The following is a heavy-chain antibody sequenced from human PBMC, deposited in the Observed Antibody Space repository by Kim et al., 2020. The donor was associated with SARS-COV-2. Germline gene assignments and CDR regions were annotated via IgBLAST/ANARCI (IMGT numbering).Heavy chain of an antibody. CDR1: GGSFSGYY. V-gene: IGHV4-34*01. Sequence: SETLSLTCAVYGGSFSGYYWSWIRQPPGKGLEWIGEINHSGSTNYNPSLKSRVTISVDTSKNQFSLKLSSVTAADTAVYYCARGRSIWIQPGFDYWGQGT. D-gene: IGHD5-18*01. J-gene: IGHJ4*02. CDR2: INHSGST. CDR3: ARGRSIWIQPGFDY.